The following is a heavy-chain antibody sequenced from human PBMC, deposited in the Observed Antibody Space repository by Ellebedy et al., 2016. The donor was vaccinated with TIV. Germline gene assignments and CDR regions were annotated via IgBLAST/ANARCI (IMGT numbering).Heavy chain of an antibody. CDR1: GGSISSYY. CDR2: IYYSGST. Sequence: MPSETLSLTCTVSGGSISSYYWSWIRQPPGKGLEWIGYIYYSGSTNYNPSLKSRVTISVDTSKNQFSLKLSSVTAADTAVYYCARGRVSYYYDSSGYYYFDYWGQGTLVTVSS. CDR3: ARGRVSYYYDSSGYYYFDY. J-gene: IGHJ4*02. V-gene: IGHV4-59*12. D-gene: IGHD3-22*01.